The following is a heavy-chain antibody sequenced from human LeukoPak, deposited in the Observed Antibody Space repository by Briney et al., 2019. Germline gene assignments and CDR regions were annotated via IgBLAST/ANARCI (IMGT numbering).Heavy chain of an antibody. V-gene: IGHV3-64*01. CDR2: ISSNGGST. Sequence: PGGSLRLSCAASGFTFSSYAMHWVRRAPGKGLEYVSAISSNGGSTYYANSVKGRFTISRDNSKNTLYLQMGSLRAEDMAVYYCARDSGSYGYFDYWGQGTLVTVSS. CDR1: GFTFSSYA. CDR3: ARDSGSYGYFDY. D-gene: IGHD1-26*01. J-gene: IGHJ4*02.